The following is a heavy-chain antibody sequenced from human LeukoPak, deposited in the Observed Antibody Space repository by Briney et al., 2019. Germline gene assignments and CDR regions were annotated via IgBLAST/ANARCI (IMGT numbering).Heavy chain of an antibody. V-gene: IGHV4-30-2*01. D-gene: IGHD3-22*01. CDR3: ARGEDYYDSSGYYHASAFDI. J-gene: IGHJ3*02. CDR2: INHSGST. Sequence: PSQTLSLTCTVSGGSISSGSYYWSWIRQPPGKGLEWIGEINHSGSTNYNPSLKSRVTISVDTSKNQFSLKLSSVTAADTAVYYCARGEDYYDSSGYYHASAFDIWGQGTMVTVSS. CDR1: GGSISSGSYY.